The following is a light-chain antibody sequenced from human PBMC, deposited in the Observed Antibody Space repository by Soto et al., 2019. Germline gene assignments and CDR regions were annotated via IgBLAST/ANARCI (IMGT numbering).Light chain of an antibody. Sequence: DIQMTQSPSTLSASVGDRVTITCRASQSISSWLAWYQQKPGKAPKLLIYDASSLESGVPSRFSGSGSGTEFTLTISSLQPDDFANYYCQQYNPLTFGGGTKVEIK. J-gene: IGKJ4*01. V-gene: IGKV1-5*01. CDR3: QQYNPLT. CDR2: DAS. CDR1: QSISSW.